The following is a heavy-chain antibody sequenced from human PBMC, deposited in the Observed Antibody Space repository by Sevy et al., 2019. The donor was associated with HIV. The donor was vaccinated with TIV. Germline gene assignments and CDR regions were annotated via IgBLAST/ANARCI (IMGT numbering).Heavy chain of an antibody. V-gene: IGHV3-48*03. D-gene: IGHD4-17*01. CDR3: ARDLPPSATTVAHFDC. J-gene: IGHJ4*02. CDR1: GFTFSSYE. Sequence: GGALRLSCVASGFTFSSYEMNWVRQAPGKGLEWVLYISNSGTSMYYSDSVKGRFTISRENARNSLYLQMNSLRAEDTAVYYCARDLPPSATTVAHFDCWGQGTLVTVSS. CDR2: ISNSGTSM.